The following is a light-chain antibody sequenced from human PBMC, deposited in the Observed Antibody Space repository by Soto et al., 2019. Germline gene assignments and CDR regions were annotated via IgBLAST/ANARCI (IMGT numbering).Light chain of an antibody. CDR3: QQYNSWLWT. CDR2: GAS. V-gene: IGKV3-15*01. J-gene: IGKJ1*01. Sequence: EIVLTQSPAPLSVSPGEGATLSCRASQSVSSKLAWYQQKPGQAPRLLIYGASTRATGIPARFSGSGSGTDFTLIISSLQSEDSAVYYCQQYNSWLWTFGQGTKVEIK. CDR1: QSVSSK.